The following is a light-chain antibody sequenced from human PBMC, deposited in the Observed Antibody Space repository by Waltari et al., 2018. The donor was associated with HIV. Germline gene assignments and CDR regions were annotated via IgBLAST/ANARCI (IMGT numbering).Light chain of an antibody. CDR3: SSYTTSSTVL. CDR1: SSDVGSFKH. CDR2: EVN. V-gene: IGLV2-18*02. Sequence: QSALTQPPSVSGSPGPSVPISCSGTSSDVGSFKHFYWYQQPPGTAPKLMIYEVNNRPSGVPDRFSGSKSGNTASLTISGLQPEDEADYYCSSYTTSSTVLFGGGTKLTVL. J-gene: IGLJ2*01.